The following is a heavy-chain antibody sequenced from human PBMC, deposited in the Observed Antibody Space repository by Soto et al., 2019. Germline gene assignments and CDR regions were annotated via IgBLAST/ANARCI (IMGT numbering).Heavy chain of an antibody. CDR1: GFTFNNFV. CDR2: FSGNSDRT. V-gene: IGHV3-23*01. J-gene: IGHJ4*02. CDR3: AKDLSKSRQVQFYFDS. Sequence: EVQLLESGGGLVQPGGSLRLSCIASGFTFNNFVMSWVRQAPGKGLEWVASFSGNSDRTYYADSVKGRFTISRDNSKNTLYLQLNSLRVEDTAVYYCAKDLSKSRQVQFYFDSWGQGTLVTVSS. D-gene: IGHD6-25*01.